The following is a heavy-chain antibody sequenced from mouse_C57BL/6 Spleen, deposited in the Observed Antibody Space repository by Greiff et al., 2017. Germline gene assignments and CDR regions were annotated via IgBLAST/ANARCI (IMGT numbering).Heavy chain of an antibody. CDR2: ISSGSSTI. V-gene: IGHV5-17*01. CDR1: GFTFSDYG. Sequence: EVQLVESGGGLVKPGGSLKLSCAASGFTFSDYGMHWVRQAPEKGLEWVAYISSGSSTIYYADTVKGRFTISRDNAKNTLFLQMTSLRSEDTAMYYCARGDGNSYYYAMDYWGQGTSVTVSS. D-gene: IGHD2-1*01. CDR3: ARGDGNSYYYAMDY. J-gene: IGHJ4*01.